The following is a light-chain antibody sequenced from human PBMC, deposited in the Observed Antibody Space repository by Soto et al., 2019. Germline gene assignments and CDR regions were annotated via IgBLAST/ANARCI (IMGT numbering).Light chain of an antibody. V-gene: IGLV2-14*01. Sequence: QSPLTQPASVSGSPGQSITISCTGTSTDVNGRNYVSWYQQHPGKAPKVIIYEVTNRPSGISHRFSGSKSGNTASLTISGLQAEEEADYYCCSYTSGTSVFGTGTKLTVL. J-gene: IGLJ1*01. CDR3: CSYTSGTSV. CDR2: EVT. CDR1: STDVNGRNY.